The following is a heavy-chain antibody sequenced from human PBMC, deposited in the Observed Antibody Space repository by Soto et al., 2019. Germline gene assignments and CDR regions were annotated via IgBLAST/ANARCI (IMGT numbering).Heavy chain of an antibody. CDR1: GGTFSSYA. D-gene: IGHD3-16*01. J-gene: IGHJ6*02. CDR3: ARDYTSEDGMDV. V-gene: IGHV1-69*13. CDR2: IIPIFGTA. Sequence: RASVKVSCKASGGTFSSYAISWVRQAPGQGLEWMGGIIPIFGTANYAQKFQGRVTITADESTSTAYMELSSLRSEDTAVYYCARDYTSEDGMDVWGQGTTVTVSS.